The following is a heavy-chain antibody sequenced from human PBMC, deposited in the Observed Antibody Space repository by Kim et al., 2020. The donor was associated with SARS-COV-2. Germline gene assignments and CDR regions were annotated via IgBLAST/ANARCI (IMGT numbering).Heavy chain of an antibody. Sequence: GGSLRLSCAASGFPFSCFGMSWVRQAAGKGLEWVSSITTNGGSTNYADSVKGRFSVSRDNSKNTVFLQLDSLRAEDTAVYYCGRGMCWSPFFEYWGQGTL. CDR3: GRGMCWSPFFEY. CDR2: ITTNGGST. J-gene: IGHJ4*02. V-gene: IGHV3-23*01. CDR1: GFPFSCFG.